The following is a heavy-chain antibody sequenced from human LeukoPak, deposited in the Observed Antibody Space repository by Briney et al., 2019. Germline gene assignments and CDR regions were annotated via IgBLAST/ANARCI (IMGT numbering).Heavy chain of an antibody. D-gene: IGHD3-10*01. CDR1: GYTFTGYY. V-gene: IGHV1-2*02. J-gene: IGHJ4*02. CDR3: ARLHYGSGSYLFDY. CDR2: INPNSGGT. Sequence: ASVKVSCKASGYTFTGYYMHWVRQAPGQGLEWMGWINPNSGGTNYAQKFQGRVTMTRDTSISTAYMELSRLRSDDTAVYYCARLHYGSGSYLFDYWGQGTPVTVSS.